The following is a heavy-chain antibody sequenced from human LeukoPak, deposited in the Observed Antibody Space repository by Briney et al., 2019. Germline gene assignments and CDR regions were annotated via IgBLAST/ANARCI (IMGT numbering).Heavy chain of an antibody. J-gene: IGHJ4*01. D-gene: IGHD3-3*01. V-gene: IGHV1-24*01. CDR2: YDPEKDET. Sequence: ASVKVSCKVSGLSFIELSFHWVRQAPGKGLEWMGGYDPEKDETVYAQKFQGRVTMTEDTSTDTVYIQLSSLRSEDTAIYYCTTNLISLFGVGYWGHGTLVTVSS. CDR1: GLSFIELS. CDR3: TTNLISLFGVGY.